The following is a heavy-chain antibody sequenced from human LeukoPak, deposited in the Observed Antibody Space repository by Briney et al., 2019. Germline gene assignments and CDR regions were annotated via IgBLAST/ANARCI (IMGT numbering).Heavy chain of an antibody. CDR1: GFTFSSYW. J-gene: IGHJ4*02. Sequence: PGGSLRLSCAASGFTFSSYWMSWVRQAPGKGLEWVANIKQDGSEKYYVDSVKGRFTISRDNAKNSLYLQMNSLRAEDTAVYYCAKEGIAVAGSFDYWGQGTLVTVSS. CDR3: AKEGIAVAGSFDY. CDR2: IKQDGSEK. D-gene: IGHD6-19*01. V-gene: IGHV3-7*03.